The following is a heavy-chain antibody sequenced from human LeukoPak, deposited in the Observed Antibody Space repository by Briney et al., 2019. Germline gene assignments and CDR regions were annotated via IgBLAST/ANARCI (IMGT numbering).Heavy chain of an antibody. J-gene: IGHJ4*02. D-gene: IGHD5-18*01. CDR2: ISSSSSYI. CDR1: GFTFSSYS. Sequence: GSLRLSCAASGFTFSSYSMNWVRQAPGKGLEWVSSISSSSSYIYYADSVKGRFTISRDNSKNTLYLQMNSLRAEDTAVYYCAKGRYSYAKNYFDYWGQGTLVTVSS. CDR3: AKGRYSYAKNYFDY. V-gene: IGHV3-21*04.